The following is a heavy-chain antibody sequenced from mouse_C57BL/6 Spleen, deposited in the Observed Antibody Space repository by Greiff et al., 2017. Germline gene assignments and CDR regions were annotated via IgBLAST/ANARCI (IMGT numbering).Heavy chain of an antibody. CDR3: ARRASIHIFDY. D-gene: IGHD3-3*01. J-gene: IGHJ2*01. V-gene: IGHV1-64*01. CDR1: GYTFTSYW. CDR2: IHPNSGST. Sequence: QVHVKQPGAELVKPGASVKLSCKASGYTFTSYWMHWVKQRPGQGLEWIGMIHPNSGSTNYNEKFKSKATLTVDKSSSTAYMQLSSLTSEDSAVYYCARRASIHIFDYWGQGTTLTVSS.